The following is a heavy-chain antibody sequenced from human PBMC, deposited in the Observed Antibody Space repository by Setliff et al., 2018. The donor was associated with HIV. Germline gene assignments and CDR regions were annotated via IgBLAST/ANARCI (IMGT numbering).Heavy chain of an antibody. V-gene: IGHV3-23*01. D-gene: IGHD3-10*01. Sequence: GGSLRLSCEASGFTFSGYWMHWVRQAPGKGLEWVSAISGSADSTNYADSVKGRFTISRDNSKNTLFLQMNSLRAEDTAVYYCAKDRRYYYGSGSYAAETWGQGTLVTVSS. J-gene: IGHJ5*02. CDR3: AKDRRYYYGSGSYAAET. CDR2: ISGSADST. CDR1: GFTFSGYW.